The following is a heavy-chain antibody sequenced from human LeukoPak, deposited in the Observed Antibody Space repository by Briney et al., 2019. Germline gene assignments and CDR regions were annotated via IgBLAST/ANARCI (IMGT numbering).Heavy chain of an antibody. CDR3: ANYGSGSYQFDY. CDR2: ISGSGGST. J-gene: IGHJ4*02. Sequence: PGGSLRLSCAASGFTFSSYAMRRVRHAPGKGLEGVSAISGSGGSTYYADSVKGRFTISRDNSKNTLYLQMNSLRAEDTAVYYCANYGSGSYQFDYWGQGTLVTVSS. CDR1: GFTFSSYA. V-gene: IGHV3-23*01. D-gene: IGHD3-10*01.